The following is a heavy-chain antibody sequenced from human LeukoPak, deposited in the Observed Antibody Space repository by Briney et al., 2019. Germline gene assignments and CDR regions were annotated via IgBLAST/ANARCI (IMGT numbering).Heavy chain of an antibody. CDR3: ARQTGYGSSWYGADY. D-gene: IGHD6-13*01. J-gene: IGHJ4*02. CDR2: IYPGDSDT. CDR1: GYKFISHW. V-gene: IGHV5-51*01. Sequence: KNGESLKISCQASGYKFISHWIGWVRQMPGKGLEWMGIIYPGDSDTRYSPSFEGQVSISADKSITTAYLQWSSLKASDTAIYYCARQTGYGSSWYGADYWGQGTLVTVSS.